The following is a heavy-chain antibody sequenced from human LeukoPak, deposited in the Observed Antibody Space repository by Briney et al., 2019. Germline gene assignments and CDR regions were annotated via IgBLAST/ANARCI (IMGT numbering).Heavy chain of an antibody. CDR2: INSDNGNT. Sequence: GASVKVSCKASGYTFTTYAIHWVRQAPGQRLEWMGWINSDNGNTKYSQKFQGRVTITRDTSACTAYMELRSLSSADTAIYFCARAPYDFLTGFSLNWFDPWGQGTLVTVSS. CDR3: ARAPYDFLTGFSLNWFDP. J-gene: IGHJ5*02. D-gene: IGHD3-9*01. V-gene: IGHV1-3*04. CDR1: GYTFTTYA.